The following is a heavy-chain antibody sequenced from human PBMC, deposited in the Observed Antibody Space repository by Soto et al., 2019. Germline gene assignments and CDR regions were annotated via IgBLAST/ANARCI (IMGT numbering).Heavy chain of an antibody. D-gene: IGHD6-13*01. CDR2: MNPNSGNT. V-gene: IGHV1-8*01. CDR3: AGRIAAAGIESGFDP. Sequence: ASVKVSCKASGYTFTSYDINWVRQATGQGLEWMGWMNPNSGNTDYAQKFQGRVTMTRNTSISTAYMELSSLRSEDTAVYYCAGRIAAAGIESGFDPWGQGTLVTVSS. CDR1: GYTFTSYD. J-gene: IGHJ5*02.